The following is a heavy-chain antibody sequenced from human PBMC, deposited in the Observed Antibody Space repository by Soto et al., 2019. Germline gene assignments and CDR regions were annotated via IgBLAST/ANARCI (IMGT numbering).Heavy chain of an antibody. V-gene: IGHV3-66*01. CDR3: ARDDVFFDGGRCYGIPLYF. CDR1: GFTVSSKY. CDR2: IQSGGTT. D-gene: IGHD2-15*01. Sequence: GGSLRLSCAASGFTVSSKYMTWVRQAPGKGLEWVSLIQSGGTTYYADSVKGRFTISRDTSENTLHLQMDSLRVEDTAVYYCARDDVFFDGGRCYGIPLYFWGQGTKVPVSS. J-gene: IGHJ6*02.